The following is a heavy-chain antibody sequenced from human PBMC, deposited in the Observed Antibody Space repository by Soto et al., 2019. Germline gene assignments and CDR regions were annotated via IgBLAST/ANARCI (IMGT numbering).Heavy chain of an antibody. V-gene: IGHV3-30-3*01. D-gene: IGHD3-9*01. CDR2: ISYDGSNK. Sequence: GSLRLSCAASRFTFSSYAMHWVRQAPGKGLEWVAVISYDGSNKYYADSVKGRFTISRDNSKNTLYLQMNSLRAEDTAVYYCARDRARSFDWLLYSGPRSYFDYWGQGTLVTVSS. CDR1: RFTFSSYA. CDR3: ARDRARSFDWLLYSGPRSYFDY. J-gene: IGHJ4*02.